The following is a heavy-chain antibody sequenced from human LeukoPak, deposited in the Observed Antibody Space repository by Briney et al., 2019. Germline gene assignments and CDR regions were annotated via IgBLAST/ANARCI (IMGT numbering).Heavy chain of an antibody. CDR3: AIWGGYRYFDWLLSPEANPAGYMDV. D-gene: IGHD3-9*01. Sequence: PSETLSLTCTVSGGSISSYYWSWIRQPPGKGLEWIGYIYYSGSTNYNPSLRSRVTISVDTSKNQFSLKLSSVTAADTAVYYCAIWGGYRYFDWLLSPEANPAGYMDVWGKGTTVTISS. J-gene: IGHJ6*03. CDR1: GGSISSYY. CDR2: IYYSGST. V-gene: IGHV4-59*12.